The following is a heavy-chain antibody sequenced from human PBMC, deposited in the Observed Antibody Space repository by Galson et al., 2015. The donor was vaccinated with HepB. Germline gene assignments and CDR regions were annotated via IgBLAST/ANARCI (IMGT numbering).Heavy chain of an antibody. CDR2: ISTSSVTT. Sequence: SLRLSCAASGFTFRYYTIHWVRQAPGKGPEWVSSISTSSVTTYYADSMKGRLTISRDNAKNLLYLQMNSLRDDDTAVYYCARGATLNYAMDVWGQGTTVTVSS. CDR3: ARGATLNYAMDV. V-gene: IGHV3-48*02. CDR1: GFTFRYYT. J-gene: IGHJ6*02.